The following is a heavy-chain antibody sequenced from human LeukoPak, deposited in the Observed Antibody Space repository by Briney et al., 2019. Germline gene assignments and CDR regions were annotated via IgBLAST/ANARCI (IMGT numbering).Heavy chain of an antibody. CDR2: INHSGST. CDR1: GGSFSGYY. J-gene: IGHJ4*02. D-gene: IGHD3-10*01. CDR3: AREAKRMVRGVRGGDC. V-gene: IGHV4-34*01. Sequence: SETLSLTCAVYGGSFSGYYWSWIRQPPGKGLEWIGEINHSGSTNYNPSLKSRVTILVDTSKNQFTLKLSSVTAADTAVYYCAREAKRMVRGVRGGDCWGQGTLVTVSS.